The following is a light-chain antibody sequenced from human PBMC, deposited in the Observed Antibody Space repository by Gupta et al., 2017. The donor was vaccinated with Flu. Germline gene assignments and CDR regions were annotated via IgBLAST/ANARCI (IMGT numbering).Light chain of an antibody. J-gene: IGLJ1*01. CDR2: EVS. CDR3: SSYTSSYTFV. V-gene: IGLV2-18*02. Sequence: QSALTQPPSVSGSPGQSVTISCTVTSSDVGTYNRVSWYQQSPGTAHKLMIYEVSNRPSGVPDRFSGSKSGNTASLTISGLQGEDEADYYCSSYTSSYTFVFGTGTKVTVL. CDR1: SSDVGTYNR.